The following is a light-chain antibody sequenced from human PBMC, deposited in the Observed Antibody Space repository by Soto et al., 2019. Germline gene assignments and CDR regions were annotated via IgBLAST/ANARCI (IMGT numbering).Light chain of an antibody. J-gene: IGKJ2*01. CDR3: QQRSNWPPYMYS. CDR1: QRVSSY. Sequence: EIVLTQSPATLSLSPGERATLSCRASQRVSSYLAWYQQKPGQAPRRLIYDASNKATGIPSRFSGSGSGTDFTLTSSSLEPEDFSVYYCQQRSNWPPYMYSFGQGTKLEIK. CDR2: DAS. V-gene: IGKV3-11*01.